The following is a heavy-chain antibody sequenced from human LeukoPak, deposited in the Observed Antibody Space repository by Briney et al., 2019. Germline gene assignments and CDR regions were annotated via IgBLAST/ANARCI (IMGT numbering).Heavy chain of an antibody. J-gene: IGHJ4*02. V-gene: IGHV1-18*01. Sequence: ASVTVSCTASGYTFTNYGITWVRQAPGQGLEWMGWISAYSGNTNYVQKFQGRVTMATDTSTSTAYMELRSLRSDDTAVYYCARDIATVVHQDWGQGTLVTISS. CDR3: ARDIATVVHQD. D-gene: IGHD2-2*01. CDR2: ISAYSGNT. CDR1: GYTFTNYG.